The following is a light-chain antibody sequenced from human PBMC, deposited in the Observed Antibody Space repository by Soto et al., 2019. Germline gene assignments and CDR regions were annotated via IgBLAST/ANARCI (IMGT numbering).Light chain of an antibody. V-gene: IGKV3D-15*01. J-gene: IGKJ1*01. CDR3: QQYNNLPPT. CDR1: QSVNIN. Sequence: EIVMTQSPATLSVSPGERDTLSSRASQSVNINLAWYQQKPGQAPRLLIYGASTRATGIPAKFSGSGSGTDFTLTISSLQSEDSAFYYCQQYNNLPPTFGQGTKVDIK. CDR2: GAS.